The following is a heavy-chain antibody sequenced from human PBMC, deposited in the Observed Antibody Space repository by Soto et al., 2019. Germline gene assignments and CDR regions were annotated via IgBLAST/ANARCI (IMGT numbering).Heavy chain of an antibody. CDR1: GGTFRTSA. Sequence: QVQLVQSGPGVKKPGSSVRVSCKTSGGTFRTSAISWVRQAPGQGLEWMGGIMPVFSTPDYAQKFQGRVTITADESTSTAYMELSSLRSEDTAVYYCARDKDRQQLGGNYYYIMDVWGQGTTVTVSS. CDR3: ARDKDRQQLGGNYYYIMDV. J-gene: IGHJ6*02. D-gene: IGHD3-3*02. CDR2: IMPVFSTP. V-gene: IGHV1-69*12.